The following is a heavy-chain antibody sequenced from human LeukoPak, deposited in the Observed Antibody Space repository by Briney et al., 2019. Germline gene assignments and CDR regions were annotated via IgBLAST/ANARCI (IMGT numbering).Heavy chain of an antibody. V-gene: IGHV1-18*01. CDR2: ISAYNTNT. J-gene: IGHJ6*03. CDR3: ARAPYSSGWYLPWGYMDV. D-gene: IGHD6-19*01. Sequence: ASVKVSCKASGGTFSNYAISWVRQAPGQGLEWMAWISAYNTNTNYAQKLQGRVTMTTDTSTSTAYMELRSLRSDDTAVYYCARAPYSSGWYLPWGYMDVWGKGTTVTVSS. CDR1: GGTFSNYA.